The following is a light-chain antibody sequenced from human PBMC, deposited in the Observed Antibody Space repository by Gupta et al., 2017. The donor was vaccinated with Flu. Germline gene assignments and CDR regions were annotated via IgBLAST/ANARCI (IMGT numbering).Light chain of an antibody. CDR1: SSNIGSNN. CDR2: GNS. V-gene: IGLV1-44*01. J-gene: IGLJ1*01. CDR3: AAWDDSLNGHYV. Sequence: TISGSGSSSNIGSNNVNWYQQVPGTAPNLLIYGNSQRPSGVPDRFSGSKSGTSASLAISGLQSEDEADYYCAAWDDSLNGHYVFGTGTKVTAL.